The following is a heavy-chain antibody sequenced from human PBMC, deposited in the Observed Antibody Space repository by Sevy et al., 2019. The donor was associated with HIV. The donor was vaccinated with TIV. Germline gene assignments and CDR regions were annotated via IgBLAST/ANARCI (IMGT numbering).Heavy chain of an antibody. V-gene: IGHV1-2*02. J-gene: IGHJ4*02. CDR2: INPNSGGT. D-gene: IGHD5-18*01. CDR3: ATKSRGYSYGFVDY. Sequence: APVKVSCKASGYTFTGYYMHWVRQAPGQGLEWMGWINPNSGGTNYAQKFQGRVTMTRDTSISTAYMELSRLRSDDTAVYYCATKSRGYSYGFVDYWGQGTLVTVSS. CDR1: GYTFTGYY.